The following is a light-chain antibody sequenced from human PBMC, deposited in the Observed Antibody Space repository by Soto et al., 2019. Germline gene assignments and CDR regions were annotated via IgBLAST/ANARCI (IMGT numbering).Light chain of an antibody. CDR1: SSDVGDYNY. Sequence: QSALTQPASVSGSPGQSITISCTGTSSDVGDYNYVSWYQQHPGKAPKLMIYDVSHRPSGVSNRFSGSKSGNTASLTISGLQAEDESDYYCNSYTSSSTLVVFGGGTKLTFL. CDR3: NSYTSSSTLVV. CDR2: DVS. J-gene: IGLJ2*01. V-gene: IGLV2-14*01.